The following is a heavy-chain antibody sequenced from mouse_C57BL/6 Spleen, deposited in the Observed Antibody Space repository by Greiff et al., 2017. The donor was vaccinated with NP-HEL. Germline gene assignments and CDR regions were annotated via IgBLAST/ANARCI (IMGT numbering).Heavy chain of an antibody. CDR3: TRDYGSEGGFAY. V-gene: IGHV1-15*01. CDR2: IDPETGGT. D-gene: IGHD1-1*01. J-gene: IGHJ3*01. CDR1: GYTFTDYE. Sequence: QVQLKESGAELVRPGASVTLSCKASGYTFTDYEMHWVKQTPVHGLEWIGAIDPETGGTAYNQKFKGKAILTADKSSSTAYMELRSLTSEDSAVYYCTRDYGSEGGFAYWGQGTLVTVSA.